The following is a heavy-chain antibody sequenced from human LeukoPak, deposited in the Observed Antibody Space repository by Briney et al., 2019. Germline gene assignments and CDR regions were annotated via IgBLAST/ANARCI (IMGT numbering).Heavy chain of an antibody. CDR2: IYHSGNT. CDR1: GGSFSSSAYY. D-gene: IGHD1-14*01. J-gene: IGHJ4*02. CDR3: PSQPPLTHPHFYY. Sequence: EPSETLSLTCIVSGGSFSSSAYYWGWIRQPPGEGLQWIGSIYHSGNTYYNSSLKSRVTISVDTSTSQFSLRLSSVTAADTARYPCPSQPPLTHPHFYYWGQGTLFPAPS. V-gene: IGHV4-39*01.